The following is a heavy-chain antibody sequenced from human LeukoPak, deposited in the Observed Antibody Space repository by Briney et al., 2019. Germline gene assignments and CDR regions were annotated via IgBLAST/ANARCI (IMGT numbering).Heavy chain of an antibody. CDR2: IFSGGST. CDR1: GFSVSSNF. V-gene: IGHV3-53*01. CDR3: ARGRRWDLLVSPIDASDI. D-gene: IGHD4-23*01. J-gene: IGHJ3*02. Sequence: GGSLRLSCAASGFSVSSNFMTWVRQAPGKGLEWLSVIFSGGSTYYADSVKGRFTISRDNSKNTLYLQMSSLRAEDTAVYFCARGRRWDLLVSPIDASDIWGQGTMVTVSS.